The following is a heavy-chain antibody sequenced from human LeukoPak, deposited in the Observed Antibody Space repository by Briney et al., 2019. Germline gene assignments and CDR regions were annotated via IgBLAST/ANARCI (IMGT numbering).Heavy chain of an antibody. CDR1: GYTFTSYG. V-gene: IGHV1-18*01. CDR3: ARVRGDYVHYYYYGMDV. CDR2: ISAYNGNT. D-gene: IGHD4-17*01. J-gene: IGHJ6*02. Sequence: GASVKVSCEASGYTFTSYGISWVRQAPGQGLEWMGWISAYNGNTNYAQKLQGRVTMTTDTSTSTAYMELRSLRSDDTAVYYCARVRGDYVHYYYYGMDVWGQGTTVTVSS.